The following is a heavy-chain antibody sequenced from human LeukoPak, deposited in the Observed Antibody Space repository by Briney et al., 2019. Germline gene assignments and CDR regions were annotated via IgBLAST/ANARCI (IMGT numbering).Heavy chain of an antibody. D-gene: IGHD6-25*01. CDR2: IIPIFGTA. CDR1: GGTFSSYA. V-gene: IGHV1-69*01. J-gene: IGHJ5*02. CDR3: ARDRSGEGNWFDP. Sequence: SVKASCKASGGTFSSYAISWVRQAPGQGLEWMGGIIPIFGTANYAQKFQGRVTITADESTSTAYMELSSLRSEDTAVYYCARDRSGEGNWFDPWGQGTLVTVSS.